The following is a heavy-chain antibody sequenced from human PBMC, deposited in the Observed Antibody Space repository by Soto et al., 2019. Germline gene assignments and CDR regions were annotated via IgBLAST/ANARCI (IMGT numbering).Heavy chain of an antibody. CDR3: AKGAGSDSGRY. CDR2: TYHSGNP. V-gene: IGHV4-30-2*01. D-gene: IGHD3-10*01. CDR1: GDTISTGGYP. J-gene: IGHJ4*02. Sequence: SETLSLTCAVSGDTISTGGYPWAWIRQPPGKALEWIGHTYHSGNPYYNPSLKSRVIISVDRSKNQFSLKLSSVTADDTAVYYCAKGAGSDSGRYWGQGTLVTVSS.